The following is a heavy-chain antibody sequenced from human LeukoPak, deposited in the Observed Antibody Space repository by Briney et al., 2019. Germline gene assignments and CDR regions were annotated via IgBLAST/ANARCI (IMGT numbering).Heavy chain of an antibody. J-gene: IGHJ5*02. CDR1: GFTFSSSA. Sequence: PGGSLRLSCAASGFTFSSSAMSSLRQGPRKGLNCNSSLSGSGGSTYYAHSVKGRFTISRDNSKNTLYLQMNSPRAEDTAVYYCAKIVYGDYGWFDPWGQGTLVTVSS. CDR2: LSGSGGST. CDR3: AKIVYGDYGWFDP. V-gene: IGHV3-23*01. D-gene: IGHD4-17*01.